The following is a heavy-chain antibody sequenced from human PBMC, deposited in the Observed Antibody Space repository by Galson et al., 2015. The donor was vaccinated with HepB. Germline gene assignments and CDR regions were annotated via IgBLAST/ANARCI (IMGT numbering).Heavy chain of an antibody. CDR2: ISGSGNSI. J-gene: IGHJ3*02. D-gene: IGHD2-2*03. V-gene: IGHV3-11*01. CDR1: GFTFSDYY. CDR3: ARDLDISVSDAFHI. Sequence: SLRLSCAASGFTFSDYYMSWIRQAPGKGLEWVSYISGSGNSIYYAGSVKGRFTISRDNAKNSLYLQMNSLRADDAAVYYCARDLDISVSDAFHIWGQGKMVTVSS.